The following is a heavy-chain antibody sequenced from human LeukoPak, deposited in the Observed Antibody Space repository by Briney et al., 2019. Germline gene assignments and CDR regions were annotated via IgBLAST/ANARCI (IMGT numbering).Heavy chain of an antibody. CDR1: GYTFTGYY. V-gene: IGHV1-2*02. CDR3: AGGYSYDLGYYYYYMDV. CDR2: INPNSGGT. D-gene: IGHD5-18*01. J-gene: IGHJ6*03. Sequence: ASVKVSCKASGYTFTGYYMHWVRQAPGQGFEWMGWINPNSGGTNYAQKFQGRVTMTRDTSISTAYMELSRLRSDDTAVYYCAGGYSYDLGYYYYYMDVWGKGTTVTISS.